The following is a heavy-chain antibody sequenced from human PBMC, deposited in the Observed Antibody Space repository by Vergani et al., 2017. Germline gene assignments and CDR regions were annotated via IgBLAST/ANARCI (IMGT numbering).Heavy chain of an antibody. J-gene: IGHJ3*02. CDR1: GYIFSNFW. CDR3: ARLGDGYYYHGFDI. V-gene: IGHV5-51*01. CDR2: IFPGDSQI. Sequence: EKQLVQSGSETKKPGESLKISCQAFGYIFSNFWIGWVRQRPGKGLEWMGLIFPGDSQIRSSLSFQGRVTISADKSISTAYLQWYSLQASDTAMYYCARLGDGYYYHGFDIWGQGTAVTVSS. D-gene: IGHD3-3*01.